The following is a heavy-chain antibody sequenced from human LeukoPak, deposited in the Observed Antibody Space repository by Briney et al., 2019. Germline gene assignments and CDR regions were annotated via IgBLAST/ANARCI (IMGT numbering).Heavy chain of an antibody. Sequence: PGGSLRLSCAASGFAFDSFAVSWVRQAPGQGLAWVSAIGDSSSHTYYADSVKGRFTISRDNSKNTLYLQMNNLRAQDTAVYYCARAGGITMIREVKVLNAFDIWGQGTMVTVSS. CDR3: ARAGGITMIREVKVLNAFDI. CDR1: GFAFDSFA. CDR2: IGDSSSHT. D-gene: IGHD3-22*01. J-gene: IGHJ3*02. V-gene: IGHV3-23*01.